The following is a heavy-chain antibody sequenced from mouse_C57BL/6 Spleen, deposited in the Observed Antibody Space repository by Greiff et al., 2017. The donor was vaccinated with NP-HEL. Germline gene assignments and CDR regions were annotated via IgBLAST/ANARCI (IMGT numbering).Heavy chain of an antibody. CDR3: ARGGRITTGAMDY. D-gene: IGHD1-1*01. Sequence: QVQLQQPGAELVMPGASVKLSCKASGYTFTSYWMHWVKQRPGQGLEWIGEIDPSDSYTNYNQKVKGRSTLTVDKSSSTVYMQISSLTSEDSAVYYCARGGRITTGAMDYWGQGTSVTVSS. CDR1: GYTFTSYW. CDR2: IDPSDSYT. J-gene: IGHJ4*01. V-gene: IGHV1-69*01.